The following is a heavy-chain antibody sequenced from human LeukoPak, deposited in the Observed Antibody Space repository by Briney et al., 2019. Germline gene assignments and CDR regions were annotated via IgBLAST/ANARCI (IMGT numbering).Heavy chain of an antibody. CDR1: GFTFDDYA. Sequence: GGSLRLSCAASGFTFDDYAMHRVRQAPGKGLEWVSLISWDGGSTYYADSVKGRFTISRDNSKNSLYLQMNSLRAEDTALYYCAKDGSYSSGWLVQDPLYYFDYWGQGTLVTVSS. V-gene: IGHV3-43D*03. CDR2: ISWDGGST. CDR3: AKDGSYSSGWLVQDPLYYFDY. J-gene: IGHJ4*02. D-gene: IGHD6-19*01.